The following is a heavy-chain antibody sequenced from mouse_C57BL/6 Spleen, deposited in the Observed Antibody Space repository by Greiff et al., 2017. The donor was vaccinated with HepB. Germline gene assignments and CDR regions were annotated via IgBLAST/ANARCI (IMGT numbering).Heavy chain of an antibody. V-gene: IGHV14-4*01. D-gene: IGHD1-1*01. CDR3: TTGWDYSL. J-gene: IGHJ4*01. CDR1: GFNIKDDY. Sequence: VQLQQSGAELVRPGASVKLSCTASGFNIKDDYMHWVKQRPEQGLEWIGWIDPENGDTEYASKFQGKATITADTSSNTAYLQLSSLTSEETAVYCCTTGWDYSLWGQGTSVTVSS. CDR2: IDPENGDT.